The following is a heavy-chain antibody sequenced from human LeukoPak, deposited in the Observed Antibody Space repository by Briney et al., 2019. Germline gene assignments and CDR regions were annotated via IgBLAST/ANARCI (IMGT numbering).Heavy chain of an antibody. J-gene: IGHJ6*03. CDR1: GYTFTGYY. CDR2: VNPRNGGA. D-gene: IGHD3-10*01. Sequence: GASVKVSCKASGYTFTGYYVHWVRQAPGHGLEWMGWVNPRNGGAHSAQKFQGRLSMTGDTSTTTAYMELSGLTSDDTAVYYCATGAQYGLWGVPYFYYMHVWGKGTTVTVS. V-gene: IGHV1-2*02. CDR3: ATGAQYGLWGVPYFYYMHV.